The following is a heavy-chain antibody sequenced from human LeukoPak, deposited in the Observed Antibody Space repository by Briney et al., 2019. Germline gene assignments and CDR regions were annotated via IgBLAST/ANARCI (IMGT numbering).Heavy chain of an antibody. CDR2: IIPIFGTA. Sequence: SVKVSCKASGGTCSSYAISWVRQAPGQGLEWMGGIIPIFGTANYAQKFQGRVTITADESTNTAYMELSSLRSEDTAVYYCARGGRSSSSENFDYRGQGTLVTVSS. CDR3: ARGGRSSSSENFDY. V-gene: IGHV1-69*13. CDR1: GGTCSSYA. D-gene: IGHD6-6*01. J-gene: IGHJ4*02.